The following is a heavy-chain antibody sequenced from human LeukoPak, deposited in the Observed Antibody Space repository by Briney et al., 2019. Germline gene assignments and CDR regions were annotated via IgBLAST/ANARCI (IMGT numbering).Heavy chain of an antibody. D-gene: IGHD5-18*01. V-gene: IGHV3-48*02. CDR2: ISSSDNTI. J-gene: IGHJ4*02. Sequence: GGSLRLSCAASGFSFSDYSMNWVRQAPGKGLEWVSYISSSDNTIHYADSVKGRFTISRDNAKNSLYLEMNSLRDEDTAVYYCARVHRGYSYGRLDYWGQGTLVTVSS. CDR3: ARVHRGYSYGRLDY. CDR1: GFSFSDYS.